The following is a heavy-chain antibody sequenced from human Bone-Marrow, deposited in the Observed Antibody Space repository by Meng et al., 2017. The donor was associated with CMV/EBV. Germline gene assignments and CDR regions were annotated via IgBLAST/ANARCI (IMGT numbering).Heavy chain of an antibody. CDR2: IIPLFGTT. D-gene: IGHD5-24*01. CDR1: GGTFRSYV. Sequence: SVKVSCKASGGTFRSYVISWVRQAPGQGLEWMGGIIPLFGTTNYAQKFQGRVTITTDDSTGSTSTVYMELSSLRSEDTAVYYCARCPNAYNYYFDYCGQGTLVTVSS. J-gene: IGHJ4*02. CDR3: ARCPNAYNYYFDY. V-gene: IGHV1-69*05.